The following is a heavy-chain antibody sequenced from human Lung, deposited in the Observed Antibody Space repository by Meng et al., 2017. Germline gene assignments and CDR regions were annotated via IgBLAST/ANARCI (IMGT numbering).Heavy chain of an antibody. CDR3: ARDKPPNDV. J-gene: IGHJ2*01. CDR2: MSFDGAQI. V-gene: IGHV3-30*01. Sequence: VGRVVSGGGVVQPGGSLRLSCAASGFTFNTYAMHWVRQAPGKGLEWVSLMSFDGAQIYYSDSVRGRFTISRDNSKNTLYLQMNSLRAEDTAVYYCARDKPPNDVWGRGTLVTVSS. CDR1: GFTFNTYA.